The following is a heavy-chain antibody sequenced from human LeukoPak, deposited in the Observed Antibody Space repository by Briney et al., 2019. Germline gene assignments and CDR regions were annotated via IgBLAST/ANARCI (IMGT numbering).Heavy chain of an antibody. J-gene: IGHJ4*02. CDR1: GFTFSNYA. CDR2: ISGGGGST. CDR3: ATQGGSSGY. V-gene: IGHV3-23*01. Sequence: GGSLRLSCAASGFTFSNYAVSWVRQAPGKGLEWVSAISGGGGSTFYADSVKGRFTISRDNSKNTLYLQMNNLRAEDTAVYYCATQGGSSGYWGQGTLVTVSS. D-gene: IGHD1-26*01.